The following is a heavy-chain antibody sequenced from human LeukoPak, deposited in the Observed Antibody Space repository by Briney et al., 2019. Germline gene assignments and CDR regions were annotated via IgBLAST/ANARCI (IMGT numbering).Heavy chain of an antibody. D-gene: IGHD1-26*01. J-gene: IGHJ4*02. CDR1: GYTLTELS. Sequence: ASVKVSCKVSGYTLTELSMHWVRQAPGKGLEWMGGFDPEDGETIYAQKFQGRVTMTEDTSTDTAYMELSSLRSEDTAVYYCATEAIVGATRFFDYWGQGTLVTVPS. CDR2: FDPEDGET. V-gene: IGHV1-24*01. CDR3: ATEAIVGATRFFDY.